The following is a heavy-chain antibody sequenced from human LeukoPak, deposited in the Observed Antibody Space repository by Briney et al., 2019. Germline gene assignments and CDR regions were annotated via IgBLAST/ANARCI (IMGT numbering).Heavy chain of an antibody. V-gene: IGHV4-59*12. Sequence: PSETLSLTCTVSGGSISSYYWSWIRQPPGKGLEWIGYIYYSGSTNYNPSLKSRVTISVDTYKNQFSLKLSSVTAADTAVYYCARDRYYYDSSGYFQWYGMDVWGQGTTVTVSS. CDR1: GGSISSYY. D-gene: IGHD3-22*01. J-gene: IGHJ6*02. CDR3: ARDRYYYDSSGYFQWYGMDV. CDR2: IYYSGST.